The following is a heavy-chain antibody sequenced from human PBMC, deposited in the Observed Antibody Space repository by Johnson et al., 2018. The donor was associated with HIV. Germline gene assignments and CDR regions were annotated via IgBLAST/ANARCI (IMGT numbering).Heavy chain of an antibody. CDR3: AGDSARGCFDF. CDR1: GFTFSSYD. J-gene: IGHJ3*01. CDR2: IGTAGDT. Sequence: VQLVESGGGLVNPGGSLRISCAAFGFTFSSYDMHWVRQATGKGLEWVSAIGTAGDTYYPDPVKGRFTISRDNSINMVYLQMNSLRPEDTAVYFCAGDSARGCFDFWGQGTMGTVST. V-gene: IGHV3-13*01. D-gene: IGHD3-10*01.